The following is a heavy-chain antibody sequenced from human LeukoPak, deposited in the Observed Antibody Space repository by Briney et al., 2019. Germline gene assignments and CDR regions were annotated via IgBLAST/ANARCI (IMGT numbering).Heavy chain of an antibody. D-gene: IGHD3-10*01. V-gene: IGHV3-11*04. CDR1: GFTFSDYY. CDR3: ARVRGSYSVDY. Sequence: GGSLRLSCAASGFTFSDYYMSWVRQAPGKGLEWISYISTSGTTTYHADSVKGRFTISRDYAKNSLYLQMNSLTADDTALYYWARVRGSYSVDYWGQGTLVTVCS. J-gene: IGHJ4*02. CDR2: ISTSGTTT.